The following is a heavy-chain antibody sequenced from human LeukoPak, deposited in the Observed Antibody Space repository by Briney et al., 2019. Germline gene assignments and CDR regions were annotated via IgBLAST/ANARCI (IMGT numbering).Heavy chain of an antibody. D-gene: IGHD6-13*01. CDR1: GVSINTYY. J-gene: IGHJ6*03. CDR3: ARGRKPPINSSWYYYYYYMDV. Sequence: SETPSFTCTVSGVSINTYYWSWIRQPPGKGLEWIGYIYYRVSSDYNPSLKSRVTMSVDMSTSQISLKLSSVTAADTAVYYCARGRKPPINSSWYYYYYYMDVWGKGTTVTVSS. CDR2: IYYRVSS. V-gene: IGHV4-59*01.